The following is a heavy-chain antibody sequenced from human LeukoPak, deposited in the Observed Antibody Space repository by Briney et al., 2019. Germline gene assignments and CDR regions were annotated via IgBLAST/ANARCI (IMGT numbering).Heavy chain of an antibody. CDR2: ISSSGSTI. CDR3: AKDRGGVDY. J-gene: IGHJ4*02. V-gene: IGHV3-48*03. D-gene: IGHD3-16*01. CDR1: GFTFSSYE. Sequence: PGGSLRLSCAASGFTFSSYEMNWVRQAPGKGLEWVSYISSSGSTIYYADSVKGRFTVSRDNAKNSLYLQMNSLRSEDSALYYCAKDRGGVDYWGQGTLVTVSS.